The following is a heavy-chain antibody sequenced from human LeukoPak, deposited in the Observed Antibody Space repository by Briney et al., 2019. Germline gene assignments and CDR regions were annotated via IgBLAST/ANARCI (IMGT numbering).Heavy chain of an antibody. J-gene: IGHJ3*02. Sequence: PGGSLRLSCAASGFTFTNYNMHWVRQTPGKGLQWVAAILYDGSKKYYADSVKGRFSVYRDNSDYTLYLQMNNLKTDDTALYSCANFDGDSQAFHIWGLGTMATVSS. D-gene: IGHD3-9*01. CDR1: GFTFTNYN. V-gene: IGHV3-30*18. CDR2: ILYDGSKK. CDR3: ANFDGDSQAFHI.